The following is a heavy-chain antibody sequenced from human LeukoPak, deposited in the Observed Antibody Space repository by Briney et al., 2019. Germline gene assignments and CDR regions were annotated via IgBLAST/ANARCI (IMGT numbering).Heavy chain of an antibody. CDR3: ANPRGLVDY. Sequence: GGSLRLLCAASGFTFRGYAMRGVRQARGKGGGWVSPICGSGDTQYYADSVKGRFPISRNNSKTPLYLQMNSLRVEDTAVYYFANPRGLVDYWGQGTLVTVSS. CDR2: ICGSGDTQ. D-gene: IGHD3-16*01. V-gene: IGHV3-23*01. J-gene: IGHJ4*02. CDR1: GFTFRGYA.